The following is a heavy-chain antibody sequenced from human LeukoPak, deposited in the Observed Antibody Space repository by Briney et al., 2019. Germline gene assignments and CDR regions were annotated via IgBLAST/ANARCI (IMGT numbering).Heavy chain of an antibody. CDR2: INARGDT. D-gene: IGHD2-2*01. CDR3: ARGQVPAARGYNWFDP. V-gene: IGHV4-34*01. J-gene: IGHJ5*02. CDR1: GWSFNDYY. Sequence: SETLSLTCAVYGWSFNDYYWNWIRQPPGKGLGWIGEINARGDTNYNPSLKSRVTISVDTSKKQFSLRLTSMIAADTALYYCARGQVPAARGYNWFDPWGQGTLVTVSS.